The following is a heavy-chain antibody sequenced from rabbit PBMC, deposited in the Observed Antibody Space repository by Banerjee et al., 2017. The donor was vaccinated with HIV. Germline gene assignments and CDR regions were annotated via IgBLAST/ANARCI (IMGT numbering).Heavy chain of an antibody. D-gene: IGHD4-1*01. J-gene: IGHJ4*01. CDR1: GFSFSNGYV. V-gene: IGHV1S45*01. CDR2: MNTISGDT. CDR3: ARSLGWGGGNL. Sequence: QEQLEETGGGLVQPEGSLTLTCTASGFSFSNGYVMCWVRQAPGKGLEWIACMNTISGDTVYATWAKGRFTISKASWTTVTLQMTSLTAADTGSYFCARSLGWGGGNLWGPGTLVTVS.